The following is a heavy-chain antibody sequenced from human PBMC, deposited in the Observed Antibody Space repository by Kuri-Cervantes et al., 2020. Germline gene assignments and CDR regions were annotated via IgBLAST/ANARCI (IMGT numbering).Heavy chain of an antibody. CDR1: GYTFTGYY. CDR2: INPNSGGT. V-gene: IGHV1-2*04. J-gene: IGHJ4*02. Sequence: ASVKVSCKASGYTFTGYYMHWVRQAPGQGLEWMGWINPNSGGTNYAQKFQGWVTMTRDTSISTAYMELSRLRSDDTAVYYCARGTMVRGYVWVYWGQGTLVTVSS. D-gene: IGHD3-10*01. CDR3: ARGTMVRGYVWVY.